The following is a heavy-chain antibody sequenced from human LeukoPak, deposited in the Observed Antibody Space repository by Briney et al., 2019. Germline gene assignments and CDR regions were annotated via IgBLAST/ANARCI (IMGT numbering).Heavy chain of an antibody. CDR3: KSGGAAPGSFDN. J-gene: IGHJ4*02. CDR1: GFTFSDYW. Sequence: GGSLRLSCAASGFTFSDYWMSWMRQAPGKGLEWVANIKYDGDEEYYVDSVKGRFTVSRDNAKNSLYLQLNSLRVEDTAVYYCKSGGAAPGSFDNWGQGTLVTVSP. V-gene: IGHV3-7*01. D-gene: IGHD6-13*01. CDR2: IKYDGDEE.